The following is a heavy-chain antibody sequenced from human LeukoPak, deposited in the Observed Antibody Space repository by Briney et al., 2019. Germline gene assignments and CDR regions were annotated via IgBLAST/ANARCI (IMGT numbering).Heavy chain of an antibody. CDR1: GYTFTNYY. Sequence: ASVKVSCKASGYTFTNYYMHWVRQAPGQGLEWMGLINPTGTGTNYAQKFRGRVTLTRDTSTTTVYMELSSLRSEDTAVYYCARVYSIRSFDYWGQGTLVTVSS. CDR2: INPTGTGT. CDR3: ARVYSIRSFDY. J-gene: IGHJ4*02. V-gene: IGHV1-46*01. D-gene: IGHD2-15*01.